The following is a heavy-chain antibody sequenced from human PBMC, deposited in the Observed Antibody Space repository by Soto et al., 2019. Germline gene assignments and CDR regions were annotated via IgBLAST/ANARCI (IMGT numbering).Heavy chain of an antibody. CDR3: AKVYGPGDAFDI. D-gene: IGHD3-16*01. CDR1: GFTFSSYG. J-gene: IGHJ3*02. Sequence: QVQLVESGGGVVQPGRSLRLSCAASGFTFSSYGMHWVRQAPGKGLEWVAVISYDGSNKYYADSVKGRFTISRDNSKNTLYLHMNSLRAEDTAVYYCAKVYGPGDAFDIWGQGTMVTVSS. CDR2: ISYDGSNK. V-gene: IGHV3-30*18.